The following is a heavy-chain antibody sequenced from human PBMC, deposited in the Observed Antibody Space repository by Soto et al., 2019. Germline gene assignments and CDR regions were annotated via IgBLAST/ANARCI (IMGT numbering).Heavy chain of an antibody. CDR2: IKKDGSEK. CDR1: GFTFSSYW. CDR3: ARDLTASFGY. J-gene: IGHJ4*02. Sequence: GGSLRLPSAASGFTFSSYWMSRIPQAPENGLEWVDNIKKDGSEKYYVDSVKGRVTISRDNAKNSLYLQMNSLRAEDTAVYDCARDLTASFGYCCEGRLVTV. V-gene: IGHV3-7*03.